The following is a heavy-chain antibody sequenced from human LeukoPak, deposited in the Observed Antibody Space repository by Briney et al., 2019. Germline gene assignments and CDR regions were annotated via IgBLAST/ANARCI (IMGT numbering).Heavy chain of an antibody. CDR1: GYTFTSYD. D-gene: IGHD6-19*01. J-gene: IGHJ3*02. Sequence: GASVKVSCKASGYTFTSYDINWVRQAPGQGLEWMGIINPSGGSTSYAQKFQGRVTMTRDTSTSTVYMELSSLRSEDTAVYYCASIPDTPSIAVADDAFDIWGQGTMVTVSS. V-gene: IGHV1-46*01. CDR3: ASIPDTPSIAVADDAFDI. CDR2: INPSGGST.